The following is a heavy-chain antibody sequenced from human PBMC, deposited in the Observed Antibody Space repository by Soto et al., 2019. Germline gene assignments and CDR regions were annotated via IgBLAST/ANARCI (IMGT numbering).Heavy chain of an antibody. CDR1: NGSISSSNW. J-gene: IGHJ4*02. CDR2: VAPNGYV. V-gene: IGHV4-4*02. D-gene: IGHD5-12*01. Sequence: QVQLQESGPGLGKPSGTLSLTCTVSNGSISSSNWWSWGRQSPGKGLEWIGDVAPNGYVGSIPSHKGRPTIVLDTPTNRFSLRLTSVTAADTAVYYCARNRLDGYDFDAWGQGILVTVSS. CDR3: ARNRLDGYDFDA.